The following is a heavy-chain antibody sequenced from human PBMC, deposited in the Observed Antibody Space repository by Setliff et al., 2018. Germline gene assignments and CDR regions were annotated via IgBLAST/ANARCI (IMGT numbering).Heavy chain of an antibody. CDR2: ISAYTGNT. Sequence: ASVKVSCKASGYTFTNYGINWVRQAPGQGLEWMGWISAYTGNTNYAQKLQGRVSMATDTSTSTAYMELRSLRSDDTAVYYCERLVRYCTTTSCQRTSGDDFWGQGTLVTVSS. V-gene: IGHV1-18*01. J-gene: IGHJ4*02. CDR3: ERLVRYCTTTSCQRTSGDDF. CDR1: GYTFTNYG. D-gene: IGHD2-2*01.